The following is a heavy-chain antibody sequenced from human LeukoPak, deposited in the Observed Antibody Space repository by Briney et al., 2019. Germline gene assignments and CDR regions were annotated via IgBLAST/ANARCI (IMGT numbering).Heavy chain of an antibody. V-gene: IGHV4-38-2*02. J-gene: IGHJ5*02. CDR3: ARDPGPGTWFDP. CDR2: IYDSVST. Sequence: PSETLSLTCTVSGYSISSGDYWGWIRQTPGKGLEWIGTIYDSVSTYYNPSLKSRVTISADTSKNQFSLKLSSVTAADTAVYYCARDPGPGTWFDPWGQGTLVTVSS. CDR1: GYSISSGDY. D-gene: IGHD1-1*01.